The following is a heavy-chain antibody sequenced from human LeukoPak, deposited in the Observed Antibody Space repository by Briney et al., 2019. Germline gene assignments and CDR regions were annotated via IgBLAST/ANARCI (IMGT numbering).Heavy chain of an antibody. Sequence: PGESLKISCKASGFSFTNYCIGWVRQMPGKGLEWMGIICPGDSDTRYSPSFQGQVTISGDKSISTAYLQWSSLKASDTAIYYCARQWGDCSSTSCYSAYWGQGTLVTVSS. J-gene: IGHJ4*02. V-gene: IGHV5-51*01. CDR2: ICPGDSDT. D-gene: IGHD2-2*01. CDR1: GFSFTNYC. CDR3: ARQWGDCSSTSCYSAY.